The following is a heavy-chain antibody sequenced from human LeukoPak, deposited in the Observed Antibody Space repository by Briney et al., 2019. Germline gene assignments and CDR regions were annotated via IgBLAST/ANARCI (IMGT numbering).Heavy chain of an antibody. Sequence: PGGSLRLSCVASGFTFSTYSMNWVGQAPGKGLEWVSSISSSSTYIYYADSVKGGFTIYREKAKKSLYMQMNSLRAEDTAVYYCARDQYGSGTCSRLDYWGQGTLVTVSS. CDR2: ISSSSTYI. D-gene: IGHD3-10*01. J-gene: IGHJ4*02. CDR1: GFTFSTYS. V-gene: IGHV3-21*01. CDR3: ARDQYGSGTCSRLDY.